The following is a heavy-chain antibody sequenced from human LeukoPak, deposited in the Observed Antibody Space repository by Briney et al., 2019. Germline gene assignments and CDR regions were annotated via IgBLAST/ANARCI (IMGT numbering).Heavy chain of an antibody. CDR3: ARAVVQLWSRQPTNFDY. CDR1: GGSISSSSYY. Sequence: SETLSLTCTVSGGSISSSSYYWGWIRQPPGKGLEWIGSIYYSGSTYYNPSLKSRATISVDTSKNQFSLKLSSVTAADTAVYYCARAVVQLWSRQPTNFDYWGQGTLVTVSS. CDR2: IYYSGST. V-gene: IGHV4-39*07. J-gene: IGHJ4*02. D-gene: IGHD5-18*01.